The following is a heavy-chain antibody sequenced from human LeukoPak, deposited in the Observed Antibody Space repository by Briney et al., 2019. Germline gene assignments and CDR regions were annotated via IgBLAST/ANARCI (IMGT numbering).Heavy chain of an antibody. D-gene: IGHD5-18*01. CDR1: GGSISSSNW. CDR2: IYHSGST. J-gene: IGHJ4*02. Sequence: SETLSLTCAVSGGSISSSNWWSWVRQPPGKGLEWIGEIYHSGSTNYNPSLKSRVTISVDKSKNQFSLKLSSVTAADTAVYYCARARGIQLWPYYFDYWGQGTLVTVSS. V-gene: IGHV4-4*02. CDR3: ARARGIQLWPYYFDY.